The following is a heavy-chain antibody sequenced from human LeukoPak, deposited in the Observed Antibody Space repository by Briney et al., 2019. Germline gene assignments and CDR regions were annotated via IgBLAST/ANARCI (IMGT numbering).Heavy chain of an antibody. Sequence: ASETLPLTCTVSGGSISSSSYYWGWIRQPPGKGLEWIGSIYYSGSPYYNPSLKSRVTISVDTSKKQFSLKLSSVTAADTAVYYCARHVGFITMVRGVINNNWFDPWGQGTLVTVSS. CDR2: IYYSGSP. V-gene: IGHV4-39*01. D-gene: IGHD3-10*01. CDR1: GGSISSSSYY. CDR3: ARHVGFITMVRGVINNNWFDP. J-gene: IGHJ5*02.